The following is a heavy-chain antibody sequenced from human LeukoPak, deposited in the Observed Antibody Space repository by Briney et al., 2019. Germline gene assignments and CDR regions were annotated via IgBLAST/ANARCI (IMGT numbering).Heavy chain of an antibody. CDR2: MNSDGSDT. CDR3: ARDGWSDY. J-gene: IGHJ4*02. CDR1: GFTFSRYW. Sequence: GGSLRLSCAASGFTFSRYWMHWVRQAPGKGLVWVSRMNSDGSDTNYADSVKGRFTISRDDAKNSLYLQMNSLRAEDTSVYSCARDGWSDYWGQGTLVTVSS. D-gene: IGHD2-15*01. V-gene: IGHV3-74*01.